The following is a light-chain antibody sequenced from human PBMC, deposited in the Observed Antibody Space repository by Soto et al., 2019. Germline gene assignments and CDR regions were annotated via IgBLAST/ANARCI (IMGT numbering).Light chain of an antibody. Sequence: EIVLTQSPATLSLSPGERATLSCRASQSVSSYLAWYQQKPGQAPRLLIYDASNRATGIPARFSGSGSGTDFTLTISSLEPEDFAVSSCQQRRNWWTFGQGTKV. CDR3: QQRRNWWT. J-gene: IGKJ1*01. CDR1: QSVSSY. V-gene: IGKV3-11*01. CDR2: DAS.